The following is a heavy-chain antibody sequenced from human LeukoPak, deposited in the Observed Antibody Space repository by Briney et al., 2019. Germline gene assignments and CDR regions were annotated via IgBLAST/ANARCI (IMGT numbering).Heavy chain of an antibody. Sequence: PVKVSCKASGGTFSTFGISWVRLAPGQGLEWMGGIIPMSGTVNNAQKFQGRVTITADKSTGTAYMELSSLRSDDTAVYYCARETGYAYGRAPLDYWGQGTLVTVSS. D-gene: IGHD5-18*01. CDR3: ARETGYAYGRAPLDY. CDR2: IIPMSGTV. V-gene: IGHV1-69*06. CDR1: GGTFSTFG. J-gene: IGHJ4*02.